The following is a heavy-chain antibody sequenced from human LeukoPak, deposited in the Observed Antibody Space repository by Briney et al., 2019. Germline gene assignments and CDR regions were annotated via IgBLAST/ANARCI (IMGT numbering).Heavy chain of an antibody. Sequence: SETLSLTCDVSGVSFSTYYWSWIRNSPEKGLEWIGEVNHSGYTNLNPSRKSRVTISVDTSKNQISLKLSSVTAAGPAVYYLGRQFYVPDYWGQGTLVTVSS. CDR3: GRQFYVPDY. V-gene: IGHV4-34*01. D-gene: IGHD3-16*01. CDR1: GVSFSTYY. J-gene: IGHJ4*02. CDR2: VNHSGYT.